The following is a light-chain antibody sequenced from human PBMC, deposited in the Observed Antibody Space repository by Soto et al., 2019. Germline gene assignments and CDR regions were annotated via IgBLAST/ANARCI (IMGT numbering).Light chain of an antibody. J-gene: IGKJ2*01. Sequence: EIVMTQSPVTLSVSPGERATLSCRASQSVSSNLAWYQQKPGQAPRLLIYGASTRATGIPARFSGSGSGTEFTLTISSLQSEDFAVYYCQQYNNWPPWVTFGQGTKLEIK. CDR2: GAS. V-gene: IGKV3-15*01. CDR3: QQYNNWPPWVT. CDR1: QSVSSN.